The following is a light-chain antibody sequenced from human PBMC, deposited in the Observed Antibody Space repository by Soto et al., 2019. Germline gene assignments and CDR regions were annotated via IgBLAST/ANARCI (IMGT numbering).Light chain of an antibody. CDR2: GSF. CDR3: QQYNDRPPIN. V-gene: IGKV3-15*01. Sequence: EIVMTHSPVTLSASPVESATLSCRASQSVDNNVAWYQQKPGQAPRLLIVGSFARATGIPARFSGSGSGSEFTLTIRGLQSEDFAVYYCQQYNDRPPINCGQGKRREIK. J-gene: IGKJ5*01. CDR1: QSVDNN.